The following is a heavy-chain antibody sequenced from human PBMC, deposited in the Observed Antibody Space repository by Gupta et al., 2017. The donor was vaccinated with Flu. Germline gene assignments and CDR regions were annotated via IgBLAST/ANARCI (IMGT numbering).Heavy chain of an antibody. D-gene: IGHD3-3*01. CDR1: GFTLSTYW. CDR3: ARGFWSGSPVGGDV. CDR2: MKQDETEK. Sequence: EVQLVESGGGLVQPGGSLRLSCAASGFTLSTYWMSWVRQAPGKGLEWVANMKQDETEKYYVDSVKGRFTISKDNAKNSLYLQMNSLRAEDTAVYYCARGFWSGSPVGGDVWGKGTTVTVSA. J-gene: IGHJ6*04. V-gene: IGHV3-7*01.